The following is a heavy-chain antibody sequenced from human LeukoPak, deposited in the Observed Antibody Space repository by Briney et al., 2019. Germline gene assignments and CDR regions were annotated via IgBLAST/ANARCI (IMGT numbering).Heavy chain of an antibody. CDR1: GFTFSSYW. J-gene: IGHJ4*02. Sequence: PGGSLRLSCAASGFTFSSYWINWVRQAPGKGLEWVANLNQDGSEKYYVDSVKGRFTISRDNAKNSLYLQMNGLRAEDTAVYYCGEGRKGAWFPNYWGQGTLVTVSS. CDR3: GEGRKGAWFPNY. CDR2: LNQDGSEK. V-gene: IGHV3-7*05. D-gene: IGHD3-10*01.